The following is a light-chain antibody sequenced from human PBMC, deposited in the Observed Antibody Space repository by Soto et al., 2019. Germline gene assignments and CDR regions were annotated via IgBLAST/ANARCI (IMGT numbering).Light chain of an antibody. Sequence: DIQMTQSPSSLSASVGDRVTITCRASQSISSWLAWYQQKPGKAPTILIYDASSLESGVPSRFSGSRSGTEFTLTISSLQPDDFATYYCQPYNSYPWTFGQGTKVEIK. J-gene: IGKJ1*01. CDR2: DAS. CDR3: QPYNSYPWT. V-gene: IGKV1-5*01. CDR1: QSISSW.